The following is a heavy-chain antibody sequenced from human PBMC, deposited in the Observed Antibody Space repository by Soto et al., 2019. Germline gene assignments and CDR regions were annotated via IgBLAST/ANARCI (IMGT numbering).Heavy chain of an antibody. CDR3: AKDLGGWADY. CDR1: GGSISSYY. J-gene: IGHJ4*02. V-gene: IGHV4-59*01. CDR2: IYYSGST. Sequence: SETLSLTCTVSGGSISSYYLSWIRQPPGKGLEWIGYIYYSGSTNYNPSLKSRVTISVDTSKNTLYLQMNSLRAEDTAVYYCAKDLGGWADYWGQGTLVTVSS. D-gene: IGHD3-10*01.